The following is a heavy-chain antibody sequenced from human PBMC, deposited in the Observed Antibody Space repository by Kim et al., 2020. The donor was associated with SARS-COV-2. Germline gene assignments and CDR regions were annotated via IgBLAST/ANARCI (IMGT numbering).Heavy chain of an antibody. CDR2: INHSGST. CDR1: GGSFSGYY. Sequence: SETLSLTCAVYGGSFSGYYWSWIRQPPGKGLEWIGEINHSGSTNYNPSLTSRVTISVDTSKNQFSLTLSSVTAADTAVYYCARAPDYPYAFDIWGQGTMVTVSS. V-gene: IGHV4-34*01. J-gene: IGHJ3*02. CDR3: ARAPDYPYAFDI. D-gene: IGHD4-17*01.